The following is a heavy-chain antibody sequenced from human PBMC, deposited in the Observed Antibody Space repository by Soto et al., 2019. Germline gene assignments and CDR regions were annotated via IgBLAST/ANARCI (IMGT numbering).Heavy chain of an antibody. V-gene: IGHV1-69*08. CDR2: IIPILGIA. Sequence: QVQLVQSGAEVKKPGSSVKVSCKASGGTFSSYTISWVRQAPGQGLEWMGRIIPILGIANYAQKFQGRVTITADKSTSTAYMELSSLRSEDTAVYCCARDLVRGVIINWFDPWGQGTLVTVSS. CDR3: ARDLVRGVIINWFDP. J-gene: IGHJ5*02. CDR1: GGTFSSYT. D-gene: IGHD3-10*01.